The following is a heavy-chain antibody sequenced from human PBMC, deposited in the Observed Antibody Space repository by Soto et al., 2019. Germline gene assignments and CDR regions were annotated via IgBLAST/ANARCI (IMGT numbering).Heavy chain of an antibody. CDR2: TYYTADT. CDR1: GVPIRSYF. V-gene: IGHV4-59*01. D-gene: IGHD3-10*01. Sequence: PSETLSLTCTVSGVPIRSYFWSWIRQPPGKGLDWIGSTYYTADTKYSPSLESRATISADPSKKQFSLRLSPVTAADTALYYCAGSKNRGVSFDCWGQGALVTVSS. J-gene: IGHJ5*01. CDR3: AGSKNRGVSFDC.